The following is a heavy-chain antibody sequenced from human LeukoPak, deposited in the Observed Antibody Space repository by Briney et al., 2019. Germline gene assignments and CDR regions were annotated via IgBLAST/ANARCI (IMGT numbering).Heavy chain of an antibody. CDR1: GGSISSHY. D-gene: IGHD3-22*01. CDR3: ARQGYYYDSSGYSWYFDL. J-gene: IGHJ2*01. Sequence: SETLSLTCTVSGGSISSHYWSWIRQPPGKGLEWIGYIYYSGSTNYNPSLKSRVTISVDTSKNQFSLKLSSVTAADTAVYYCARQGYYYDSSGYSWYFDLWGRGTLVTVSS. CDR2: IYYSGST. V-gene: IGHV4-59*08.